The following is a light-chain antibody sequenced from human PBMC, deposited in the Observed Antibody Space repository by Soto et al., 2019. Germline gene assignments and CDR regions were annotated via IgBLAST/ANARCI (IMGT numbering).Light chain of an antibody. CDR2: AAS. CDR3: HQSYSNPWT. Sequence: DIQITESPSSLSASVGDRVTITCRASQSISSSFNSYQQKPWKAPKLLIYAASSLQSWVPSRLSGSGSGTDFTLTISSLQHEDFGTYYCHQSYSNPWTLGQGTKVDIK. V-gene: IGKV1-39*01. CDR1: QSISSS. J-gene: IGKJ1*01.